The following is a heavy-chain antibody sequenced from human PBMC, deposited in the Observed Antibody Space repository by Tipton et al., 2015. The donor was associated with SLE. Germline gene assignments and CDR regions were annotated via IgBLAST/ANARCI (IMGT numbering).Heavy chain of an antibody. Sequence: TLSLTCTVSGVSMSRGGYYWSWIRQPAGKGLEWIGYIYNSGNSNPDYNPSLKSRVTISVDTSKNQFSLKLSSVTAADTAVYYCATIDPDGHTGVTPGDNWGQGTLVTVSS. CDR1: GVSMSRGGYY. CDR3: ATIDPDGHTGVTPGDN. CDR2: IYNSGNS. J-gene: IGHJ4*02. V-gene: IGHV4-61*09. D-gene: IGHD2-8*02.